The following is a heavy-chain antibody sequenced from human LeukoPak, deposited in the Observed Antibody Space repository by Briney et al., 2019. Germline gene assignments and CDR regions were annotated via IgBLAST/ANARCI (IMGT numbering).Heavy chain of an antibody. CDR2: ILSDGSST. CDR1: GFTFSDYW. V-gene: IGHV3-74*01. Sequence: GGSLRLSCAASGFTFSDYWMVWVRKAPGKGLVWVSRILSDGSSTSYADSVKGRFTISRDIAKNTLYLQMNSLRVEDTAVYYCARGWECDYWGQGTLVTVSS. J-gene: IGHJ4*02. CDR3: ARGWECDY. D-gene: IGHD1-26*01.